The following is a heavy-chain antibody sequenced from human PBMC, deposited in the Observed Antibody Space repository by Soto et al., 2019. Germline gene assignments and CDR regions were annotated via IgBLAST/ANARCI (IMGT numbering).Heavy chain of an antibody. J-gene: IGHJ6*02. CDR2: IIPIFGTA. CDR3: GLDI. D-gene: IGHD3-3*01. CDR1: GGTFSSYA. V-gene: IGHV1-69*06. Sequence: GASVKVSCKASGGTFSSYAISWVRQAPGQGLEWMGGIIPIFGTANYAQKFQGRVTITADKSTSATDTAVYFCAKREDSSRFGGLDIWGQGTAVTVSS.